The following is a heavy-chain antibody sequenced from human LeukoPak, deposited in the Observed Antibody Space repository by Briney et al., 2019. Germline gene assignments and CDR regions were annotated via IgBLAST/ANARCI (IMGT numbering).Heavy chain of an antibody. CDR2: IYTSGST. J-gene: IGHJ5*02. Sequence: SQTLSLTCTVSGGSISSGSYYWSWIRQPAGKGLEWIGRIYTSGSTNYNPSLKRRVTISVDTSKNQFPLKLSSVTAADTAVYYCARVVRIVGATTWGQGTLVTVSS. D-gene: IGHD1-26*01. V-gene: IGHV4-61*02. CDR1: GGSISSGSYY. CDR3: ARVVRIVGATT.